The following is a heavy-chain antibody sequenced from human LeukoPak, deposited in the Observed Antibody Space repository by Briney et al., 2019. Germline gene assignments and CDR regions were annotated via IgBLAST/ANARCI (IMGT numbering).Heavy chain of an antibody. J-gene: IGHJ3*02. CDR3: AKDDSSGYFRDAFDI. CDR2: IYSGGST. Sequence: GGSLRLSCAASGFTVSSNYMSWVRQAPGKGLEWVSVIYSGGSTYYADSVKGRFTISRDNSKNTLSLQMNSLRAEDTALYYCAKDDSSGYFRDAFDIWGQGTMVTVSS. CDR1: GFTVSSNY. D-gene: IGHD3-22*01. V-gene: IGHV3-66*01.